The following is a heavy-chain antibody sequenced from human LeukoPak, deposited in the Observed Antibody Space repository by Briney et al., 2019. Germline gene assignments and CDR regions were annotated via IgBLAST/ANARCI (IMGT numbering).Heavy chain of an antibody. Sequence: PSETLSLTCAVSGGSISSGGYSWSWIRQPPGKGLEWIGYIYHSGSTYYNPSLKSRVTISVDRSKNQFSLKLSSVTAADTAVYYCARGPVAYDFWSGTEKNNWFDPWGQGTLVTVSS. CDR2: IYHSGST. D-gene: IGHD3-3*01. CDR3: ARGPVAYDFWSGTEKNNWFDP. CDR1: GGSISSGGYS. V-gene: IGHV4-30-2*01. J-gene: IGHJ5*02.